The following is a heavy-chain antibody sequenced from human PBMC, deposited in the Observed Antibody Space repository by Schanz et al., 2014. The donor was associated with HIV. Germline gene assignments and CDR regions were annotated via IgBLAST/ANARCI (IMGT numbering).Heavy chain of an antibody. CDR1: GYTFTSYG. V-gene: IGHV1-18*01. Sequence: QVQLVQSGAEVKKPGASVKVSCKASGYTFTSYGISWVRQAPGQGLEWMGWINTYNGNTNYAQKFQGRVTMTTDTSTTTAYMNLRSLRSDDTAVYYCARDFSGWTEFDYWGQGTLVTVSP. CDR2: INTYNGNT. D-gene: IGHD6-19*01. CDR3: ARDFSGWTEFDY. J-gene: IGHJ4*02.